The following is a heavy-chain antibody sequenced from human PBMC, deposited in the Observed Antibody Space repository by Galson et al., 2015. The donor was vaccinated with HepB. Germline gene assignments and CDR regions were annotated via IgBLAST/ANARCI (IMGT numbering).Heavy chain of an antibody. CDR2: INPSGGST. CDR1: GYTFTSYY. Sequence: SVKVSCKASGYTFTSYYMHWVRQAPGQGLEWMGIINPSGGSTSYAQKFQGRVTMTRDTSTSTVYMELSSLRSEDTAVYYCARGVQVYAILDYYYYMDVWGKGTTVTVSS. D-gene: IGHD2-8*01. V-gene: IGHV1-46*01. J-gene: IGHJ6*03. CDR3: ARGVQVYAILDYYYYMDV.